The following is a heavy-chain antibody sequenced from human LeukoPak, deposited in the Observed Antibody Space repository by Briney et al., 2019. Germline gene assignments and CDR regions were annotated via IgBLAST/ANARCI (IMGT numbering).Heavy chain of an antibody. J-gene: IGHJ3*02. V-gene: IGHV4-34*01. CDR3: ARGRGRWLQFNAFDI. D-gene: IGHD5-24*01. Sequence: SETLSLTCAVYGGSFSGYYWSWIRQPPGKGLEWIGEINHSGSTNYNPSLKSRVTISVDASKNQFSLKLSSVTAADTAVYYCARGRGRWLQFNAFDIWGQGTMVTVSS. CDR1: GGSFSGYY. CDR2: INHSGST.